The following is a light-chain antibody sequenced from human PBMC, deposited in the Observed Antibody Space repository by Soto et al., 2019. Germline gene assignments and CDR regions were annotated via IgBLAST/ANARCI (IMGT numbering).Light chain of an antibody. CDR3: VSITRSSTSV. CDR1: SNDVGGYDL. Sequence: QSVLTQPASVSGSPGQSITISCTGTSNDVGGYDLVSWYQHHPGKAPKLIIYEATKRPSGVSNRFSGSKSGNTASLTISALQAEDEADYYCVSITRSSTSVFGTGTKVTVL. J-gene: IGLJ1*01. V-gene: IGLV2-23*01. CDR2: EAT.